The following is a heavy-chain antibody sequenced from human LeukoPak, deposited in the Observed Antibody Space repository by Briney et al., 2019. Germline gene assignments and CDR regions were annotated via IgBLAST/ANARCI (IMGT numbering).Heavy chain of an antibody. CDR1: GFTVSSKY. J-gene: IGHJ5*02. D-gene: IGHD2-21*02. CDR3: ATMDCGGDCFPHLGGSGINWFDP. CDR2: IYSSGST. V-gene: IGHV3-53*01. Sequence: GGSLRLSCAASGFTVSSKYMSWVRQAPGKGLEWVSLIYSSGSTYYADSVKGRFTISRDNSKNTLYLQMNNLRVEDTAVYYCATMDCGGDCFPHLGGSGINWFDPWGQGTLVTVSS.